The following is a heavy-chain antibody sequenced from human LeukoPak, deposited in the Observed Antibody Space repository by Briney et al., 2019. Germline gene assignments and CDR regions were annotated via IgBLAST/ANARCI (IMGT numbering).Heavy chain of an antibody. V-gene: IGHV1-18*04. CDR1: GYTLIGYY. CDR2: ISDHTGNT. J-gene: IGHJ4*02. Sequence: ASVKVSCKASGYTLIGYYMHWVRQAPGQGLEWIGWISDHTGNTKYAQKVQGRVTMTTDTSTSTAYMELRSLRSDDTAVYYCAREASGAPGTREFDYWGQGTLVTVSS. D-gene: IGHD6-13*01. CDR3: AREASGAPGTREFDY.